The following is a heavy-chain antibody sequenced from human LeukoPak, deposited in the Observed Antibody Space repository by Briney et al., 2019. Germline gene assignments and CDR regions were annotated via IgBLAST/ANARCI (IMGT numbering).Heavy chain of an antibody. D-gene: IGHD6-19*01. CDR2: ISSDGSNT. J-gene: IGHJ4*02. V-gene: IGHV3-74*01. Sequence: GGSLRLSCAVPGFTFSSYWMDWVRQAPGKGLVWVSRISSDGSNTAYADSVKGRFTISRDNARNTLFLQMSSLRAEDTAVYYCAKRGDGGAWYDYWGQGTLVIVSS. CDR1: GFTFSSYW. CDR3: AKRGDGGAWYDY.